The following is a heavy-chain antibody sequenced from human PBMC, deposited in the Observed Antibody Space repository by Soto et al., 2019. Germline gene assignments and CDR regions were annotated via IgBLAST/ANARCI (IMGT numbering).Heavy chain of an antibody. J-gene: IGHJ4*02. D-gene: IGHD3-10*01. CDR3: ARDEGIRGFDS. CDR2: ISGYNGLT. Sequence: QVQLVQSGDEVKKSGASVKVSCKASGYTFSNYGISWVRQAPGQGLEWRGWISGYNGLTAYAQNVQGRVTMTIDTPTTTFFMELTGLRSNDTAVYYCARDEGIRGFDSWGQGTLVTVSS. CDR1: GYTFSNYG. V-gene: IGHV1-18*04.